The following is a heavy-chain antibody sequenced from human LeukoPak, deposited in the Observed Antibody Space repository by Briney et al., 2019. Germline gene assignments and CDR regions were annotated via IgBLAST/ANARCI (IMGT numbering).Heavy chain of an antibody. D-gene: IGHD2-15*01. J-gene: IGHJ4*02. Sequence: PGGSLRLSCAASGFTFSSYWMSWVRQAPGKGLGWVANIKQDGSEKYYVDSVKGRFTISRDNAKNSLYLQMNSLRAEDTAVYYCARPKCGGSCYRTQPYYFDYWGQGTLVTVSS. CDR2: IKQDGSEK. V-gene: IGHV3-7*01. CDR3: ARPKCGGSCYRTQPYYFDY. CDR1: GFTFSSYW.